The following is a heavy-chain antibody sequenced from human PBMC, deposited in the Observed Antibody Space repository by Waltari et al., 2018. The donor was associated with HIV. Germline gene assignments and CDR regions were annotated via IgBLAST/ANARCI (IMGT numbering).Heavy chain of an antibody. CDR3: ASGYSSSWRSDYYYYGMDV. D-gene: IGHD6-13*01. V-gene: IGHV3-74*01. CDR1: GFTFRSYW. CDR2: RNMDWSGT. J-gene: IGHJ6*02. Sequence: EVQLVESGGGLVQPGGSLRLSCAASGFTFRSYWMHWVRLAPGQGRVWVSRRNMDWSGTSDADSVEGRFTISRDDAENTLYLQMNSRRAEDTAVDYCASGYSSSWRSDYYYYGMDVWCQGTTVTVSS.